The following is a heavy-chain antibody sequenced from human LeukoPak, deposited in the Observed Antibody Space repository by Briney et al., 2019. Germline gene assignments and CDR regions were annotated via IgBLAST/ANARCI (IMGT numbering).Heavy chain of an antibody. V-gene: IGHV1-2*02. Sequence: APLKVSCKASGYAFIGYYIHWVRQAPGQGLECLGSIFPNTGDTRYAQKFQGRVTMTRDTSISTASMELRRLKSDDSAVYYCARDSGWGNYRSVDYFDYWGQGTLVTVSS. CDR2: IFPNTGDT. D-gene: IGHD3-16*02. J-gene: IGHJ4*02. CDR1: GYAFIGYY. CDR3: ARDSGWGNYRSVDYFDY.